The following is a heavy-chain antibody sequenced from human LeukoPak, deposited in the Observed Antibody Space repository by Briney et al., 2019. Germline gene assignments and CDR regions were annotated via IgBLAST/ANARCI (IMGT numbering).Heavy chain of an antibody. D-gene: IGHD2-15*01. CDR2: ISTYNGNT. J-gene: IGHJ6*03. CDR3: ARDLGRYCSGGRCHYYSYYMDV. Sequence: GASVKVSCKASGYTFTSYGISWVRQAPGQGREWMGWISTYNGNTNYAQKLQGRVTMTTDTSTSTAYMELRRLRSDDTAVYYCARDLGRYCSGGRCHYYSYYMDVWGKGTTVTVSS. V-gene: IGHV1-18*01. CDR1: GYTFTSYG.